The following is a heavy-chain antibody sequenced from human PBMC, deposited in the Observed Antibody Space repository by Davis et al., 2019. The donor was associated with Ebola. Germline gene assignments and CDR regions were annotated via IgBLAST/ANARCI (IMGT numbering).Heavy chain of an antibody. D-gene: IGHD3-22*01. J-gene: IGHJ4*02. CDR3: ARAMKYYSDNSGYYFDD. V-gene: IGHV3-30-3*01. Sequence: GGSLRLSCAASGFTFSSYAMHWVRQAPGKGLEWVAVISYDGSNKYYADSVKGRFTISRDNSKNTLYLQMNSLRAEDTAVYYCARAMKYYSDNSGYYFDDWGQGTLVTVSS. CDR2: ISYDGSNK. CDR1: GFTFSSYA.